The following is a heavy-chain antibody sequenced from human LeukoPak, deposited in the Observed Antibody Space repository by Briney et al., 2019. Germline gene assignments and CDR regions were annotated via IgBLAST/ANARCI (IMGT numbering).Heavy chain of an antibody. CDR1: GGSISSYY. CDR3: ARDHDWFDP. V-gene: IGHV4-59*01. CDR2: IYYSGST. Sequence: SETLSLTCTVSGGSISSYYWSWIRQPPGKGLEWIGYIYYSGSTNYNPSLRSRVTISVDTSKNQFSLKLSSVTAADTAVYYCARDHDWFDPWGQGTLVTVSS. J-gene: IGHJ5*02.